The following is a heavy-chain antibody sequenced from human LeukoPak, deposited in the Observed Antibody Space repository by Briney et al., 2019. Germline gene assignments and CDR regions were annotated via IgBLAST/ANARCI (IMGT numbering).Heavy chain of an antibody. D-gene: IGHD4-23*01. V-gene: IGHV3-30*02. CDR3: AKDISGGNSETYIDY. Sequence: GGSLRLSCAASGFTSSSNGIHWVRQAPGKGLEWVAFILYDGRYYADSVKGRFTISRDNSKNTLYLQMDSLRAEDTAVYYCAKDISGGNSETYIDYWGQGTLVAVSS. J-gene: IGHJ4*02. CDR1: GFTSSSNG. CDR2: ILYDGR.